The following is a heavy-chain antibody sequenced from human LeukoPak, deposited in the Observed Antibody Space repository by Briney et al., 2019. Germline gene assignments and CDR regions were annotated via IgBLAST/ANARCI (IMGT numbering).Heavy chain of an antibody. V-gene: IGHV3-7*01. CDR1: GFTFRTYW. D-gene: IGHD3-3*01. J-gene: IGHJ6*03. CDR2: IDQDGSEK. CDR3: ARYDFWPGYPYFYYYYMDV. Sequence: SGRSLRLSCAASGFTFRTYWMNWVRQAPGKGLEWVANIDQDGSEKNYVDSVKGRFTISRDNTKNSLYLEMNSLRAEDSAVYHCARYDFWPGYPYFYYYYMDVWGKGTTVIVSS.